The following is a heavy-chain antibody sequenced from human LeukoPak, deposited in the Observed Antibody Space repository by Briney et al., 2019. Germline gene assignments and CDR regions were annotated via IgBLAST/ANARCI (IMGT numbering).Heavy chain of an antibody. Sequence: SETLSLTCTVSGGSISDYYWSWIRRPPGKGLEWIGYTHYSGSTNYNPSLKSRVTISLDTSKNQFSLKLSSVTAADTAVYYCAGESVALAGIDYWGQGTLVTVSS. V-gene: IGHV4-59*08. J-gene: IGHJ4*02. CDR2: THYSGST. CDR3: AGESVALAGIDY. CDR1: GGSISDYY. D-gene: IGHD6-19*01.